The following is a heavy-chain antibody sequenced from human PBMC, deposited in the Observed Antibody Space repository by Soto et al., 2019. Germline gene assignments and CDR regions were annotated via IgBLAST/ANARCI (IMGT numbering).Heavy chain of an antibody. Sequence: QVTLKESGPVLVNPTETLTLTCTVSGFSLSNARMGVSWIRQPPGKALEWLAHIFSNDEKSYSTSLKSRLTISKDTSKSQVVLTMTNMDPVDTATYYCARILRITIFGVVIIGYFDYWGQGTLVTVSS. CDR1: GFSLSNARMG. CDR2: IFSNDEK. V-gene: IGHV2-26*01. J-gene: IGHJ4*02. CDR3: ARILRITIFGVVIIGYFDY. D-gene: IGHD3-3*01.